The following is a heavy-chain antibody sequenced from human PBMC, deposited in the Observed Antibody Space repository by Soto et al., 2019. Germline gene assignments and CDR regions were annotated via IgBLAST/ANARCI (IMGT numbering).Heavy chain of an antibody. D-gene: IGHD3-22*01. CDR3: AKRNSGYTYYFDY. CDR1: GFTFSGYS. J-gene: IGHJ4*02. Sequence: GGSLRLSCAAAGFTFSGYSMNWVRQAPGKGLEWVSYISSSSSTIYYADSVKGRFTISRDNSKNTLYLQMNSLRAEDTAVYYCAKRNSGYTYYFDYWGQGTLVTVSS. CDR2: ISSSSSTI. V-gene: IGHV3-48*01.